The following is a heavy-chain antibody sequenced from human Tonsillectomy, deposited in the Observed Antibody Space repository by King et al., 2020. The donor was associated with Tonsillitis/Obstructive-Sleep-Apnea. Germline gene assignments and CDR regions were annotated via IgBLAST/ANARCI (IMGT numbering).Heavy chain of an antibody. CDR3: ARGISSDVMVVFNWFDP. J-gene: IGHJ5*02. CDR1: GFTFTDYY. V-gene: IGHV1-2*02. D-gene: IGHD3-22*01. Sequence: QLVQSGAEVKKPGASVKVSCKASGFTFTDYYIHWVRQAPGQGLEWMGWINPNSGGTNSAQKFQDRVTMTRDTSISTAYMELSRLKSDDTAVYFCARGISSDVMVVFNWFDPWGQGTLVTVSS. CDR2: INPNSGGT.